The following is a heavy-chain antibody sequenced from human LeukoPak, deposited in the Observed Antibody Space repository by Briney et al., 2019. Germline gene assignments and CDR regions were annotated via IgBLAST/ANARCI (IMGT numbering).Heavy chain of an antibody. Sequence: GGSLRLSCAASGFAFSDYGMHWVRQAPGKGLEWVAFVRSDGGIKYYADSVKGRFTISRDNSRTTVYLQMNSLRAEDTAVYHCAKDLPAAYFDYWGQGTLVTVSS. CDR1: GFAFSDYG. V-gene: IGHV3-30*02. CDR3: AKDLPAAYFDY. CDR2: VRSDGGIK. J-gene: IGHJ4*02. D-gene: IGHD2-2*01.